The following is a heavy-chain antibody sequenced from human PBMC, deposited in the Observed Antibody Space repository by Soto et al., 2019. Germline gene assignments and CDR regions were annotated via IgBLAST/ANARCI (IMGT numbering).Heavy chain of an antibody. V-gene: IGHV4-30-2*01. D-gene: IGHD6-13*01. J-gene: IGHJ6*02. CDR2: IYHSGST. CDR1: GGSISSGGYS. CDR3: TRDHRIAAAGNYYYYGMDV. Sequence: QLQLQESGSGLVKPSQTLSLTCAVSGGSISSGGYSWSWIRQPPGKGLEWIGYIYHSGSTYYNPSLKSRVTISVDRSKYQFSLKLSSLTAADTAVYYCTRDHRIAAAGNYYYYGMDVWGQGTTVTVSS.